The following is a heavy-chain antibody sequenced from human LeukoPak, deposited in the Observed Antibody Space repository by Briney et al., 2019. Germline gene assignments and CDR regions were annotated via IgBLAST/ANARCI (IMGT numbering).Heavy chain of an antibody. J-gene: IGHJ6*02. CDR1: GYTFTSYG. V-gene: IGHV1-18*01. CDR3: ARDTYYYDSSGYASEYGMDV. D-gene: IGHD3-22*01. CDR2: ISAYNGNT. Sequence: ASVKVSCKASGYTFTSYGISWVRQAPGQGLEWMGWISAYNGNTNYAQKLQDRVTMTTDTSTSTAYMELRSLRSDDTAVYYCARDTYYYDSSGYASEYGMDVWGQGTTVTVSS.